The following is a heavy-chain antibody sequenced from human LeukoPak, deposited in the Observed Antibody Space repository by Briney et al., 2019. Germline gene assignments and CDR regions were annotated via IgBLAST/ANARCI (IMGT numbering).Heavy chain of an antibody. CDR3: ARVRYYDILTGYIDY. J-gene: IGHJ4*02. CDR1: GYTLTELS. D-gene: IGHD3-9*01. V-gene: IGHV1-24*01. Sequence: ASVKVSCKVSGYTLTELSMHWVRQAPGKGLEWMGGFDPEDGETIYAQKLQGRVTMTTDTSTSTAYMELRSLRSDDTAVYYCARVRYYDILTGYIDYWGQGTLVTVSS. CDR2: FDPEDGET.